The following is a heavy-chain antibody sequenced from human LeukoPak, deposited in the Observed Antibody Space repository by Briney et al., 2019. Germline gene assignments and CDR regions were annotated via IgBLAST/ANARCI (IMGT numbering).Heavy chain of an antibody. J-gene: IGHJ5*02. CDR2: IDDSGSA. CDR3: ARDRPFGA. CDR1: GASISGYY. D-gene: IGHD3-10*01. Sequence: SETLSLTCTVSGASISGYYWSWIRQPPGMGLEWIGYIDDSGSANYNPSLKSRVTISGDTSKNQFYLMLRFVTAADTAMYYCARDRPFGAWGQGTQVTVSS. V-gene: IGHV4-59*01.